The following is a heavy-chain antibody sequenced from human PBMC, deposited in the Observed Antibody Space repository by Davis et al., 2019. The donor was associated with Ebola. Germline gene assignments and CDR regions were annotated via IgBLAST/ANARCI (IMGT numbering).Heavy chain of an antibody. Sequence: GGSLRLSCAASGFTFSSYWMHWVRQAPGKGLEWVSGISGSGGSTYYADSVKGRFSISRDNSKNTLFLQMNSLRADDTAVYYCAKAGNLYETSAYYGNWGQGTLVTVSS. J-gene: IGHJ4*02. D-gene: IGHD3-22*01. CDR2: ISGSGGST. V-gene: IGHV3-23*01. CDR1: GFTFSSYW. CDR3: AKAGNLYETSAYYGN.